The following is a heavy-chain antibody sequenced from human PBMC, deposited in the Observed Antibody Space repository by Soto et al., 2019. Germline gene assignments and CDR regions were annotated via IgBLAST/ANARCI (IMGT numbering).Heavy chain of an antibody. Sequence: QVQLVQSVAEVKKPGASLKVSCKASGYTFSHFGVSWVRQAPGQGLEWIGWINPDNGDTHYGQQFQGRATITTDTYTNTAYMEVMGLRSDDTAVYYCARGVRVSASLYDDIDVWGEGTAVTVSS. V-gene: IGHV1-18*01. CDR2: INPDNGDT. CDR3: ARGVRVSASLYDDIDV. D-gene: IGHD6-6*01. CDR1: GYTFSHFG. J-gene: IGHJ6*03.